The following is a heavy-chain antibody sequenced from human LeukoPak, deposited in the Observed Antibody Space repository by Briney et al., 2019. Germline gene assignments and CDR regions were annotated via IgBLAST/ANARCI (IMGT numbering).Heavy chain of an antibody. J-gene: IGHJ2*01. V-gene: IGHV4-34*01. CDR1: GGSFSGYY. D-gene: IGHD3-22*01. Sequence: SETLSLTCAVYGGSFSGYYWSWIRQPPGKGLEWIGEINHSGSTNYNPSLKSRVTISVDTSKNQFSLKLSSVTAADTAVYYCARRLGITMIVVVITPYFDLWGRGTLVTVSS. CDR3: ARRLGITMIVVVITPYFDL. CDR2: INHSGST.